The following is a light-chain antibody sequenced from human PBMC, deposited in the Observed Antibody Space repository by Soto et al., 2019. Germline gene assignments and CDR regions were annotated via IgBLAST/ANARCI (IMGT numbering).Light chain of an antibody. J-gene: IGKJ4*01. CDR3: QQYYSTPLT. Sequence: DIVMTQSPDSLAVSLGERATINCKSSQSVIYSANNKNYLAWYQQKPGQPPKLLIYWASTRASGVPDRFSGSGSGTDFTLTISSLQAEDVAVYYCQQYYSTPLTFGGGTKVDI. V-gene: IGKV4-1*01. CDR1: QSVIYSANNKNY. CDR2: WAS.